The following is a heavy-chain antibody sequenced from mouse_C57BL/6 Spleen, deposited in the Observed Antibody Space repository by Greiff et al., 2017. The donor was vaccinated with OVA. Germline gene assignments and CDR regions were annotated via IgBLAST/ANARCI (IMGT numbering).Heavy chain of an antibody. Sequence: QVQLQQPGAELVMPGASVKLSCKASGYTFTSYWMHWVKQRPGQGLEWIGVLAPSDSYTNYHQKFTGKSTLTVDKSYSPSYMQLSSLTSEYSAVYCCARGRFYDGYRCFDVWGTGTTVTVSS. J-gene: IGHJ1*03. D-gene: IGHD2-3*01. CDR1: GYTFTSYW. CDR2: LAPSDSYT. CDR3: ARGRFYDGYRCFDV. V-gene: IGHV1-69*01.